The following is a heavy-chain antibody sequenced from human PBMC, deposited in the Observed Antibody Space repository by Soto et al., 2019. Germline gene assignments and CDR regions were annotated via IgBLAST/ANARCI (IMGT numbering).Heavy chain of an antibody. Sequence: PSETLSLTCAVSGGSISSGGYSWSWIRQPPGKGLEWIGYIYHSGSTYYNPSLKSRVTISVDRSKNQFSLKLSSVTAADTAVYYCARFWGPAYYFDYWGPGTLVTVSS. CDR3: ARFWGPAYYFDY. CDR1: GGSISSGGYS. J-gene: IGHJ4*02. V-gene: IGHV4-30-2*01. D-gene: IGHD7-27*01. CDR2: IYHSGST.